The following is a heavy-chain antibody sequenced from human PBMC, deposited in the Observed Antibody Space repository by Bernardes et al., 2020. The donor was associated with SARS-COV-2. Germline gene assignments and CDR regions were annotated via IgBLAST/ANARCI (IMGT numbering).Heavy chain of an antibody. CDR2: ISGSGTSK. Sequence: GGSLRLSCAASGFSLSAYAMNWVRQAPGKGLEWVSGISGSGTSKSYADSVKGRFTISSDHSKNTVYLQMDSLKVEDTAVYYCVKEGGSSSGWYVTYFDDWGQGTLVTVSS. V-gene: IGHV3-23*01. D-gene: IGHD6-19*01. J-gene: IGHJ4*02. CDR3: VKEGGSSSGWYVTYFDD. CDR1: GFSLSAYA.